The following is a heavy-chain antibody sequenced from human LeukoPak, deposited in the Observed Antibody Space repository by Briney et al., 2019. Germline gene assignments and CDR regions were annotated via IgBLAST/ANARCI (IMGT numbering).Heavy chain of an antibody. Sequence: GGSLRLSCAASGFTFSSYAMHWVRQAPGKGLEYVSAISSNGGSTYYANSLKGRFTVSRDISKNTLYLQMGSLRAEDMAVYYCARVGYSSSSAYFDYWGQGTLVTVSS. CDR2: ISSNGGST. CDR1: GFTFSSYA. D-gene: IGHD6-6*01. CDR3: ARVGYSSSSAYFDY. V-gene: IGHV3-64*01. J-gene: IGHJ4*02.